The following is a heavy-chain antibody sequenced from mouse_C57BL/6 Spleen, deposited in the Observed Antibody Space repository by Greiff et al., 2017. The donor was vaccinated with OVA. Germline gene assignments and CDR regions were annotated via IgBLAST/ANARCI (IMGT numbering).Heavy chain of an antibody. CDR3: AREWFAY. J-gene: IGHJ3*01. Sequence: VKVVESGPELVKPGASVKISCKASGYAFSSSWMNWVKQRPGKGLEWIGRIYPGDGDTNYNGKFKGKATLTADKSSSTAYMQLSSLTSEDSAVYFCAREWFAYWGQGTLVTVSA. V-gene: IGHV1-82*01. CDR1: GYAFSSSW. CDR2: IYPGDGDT.